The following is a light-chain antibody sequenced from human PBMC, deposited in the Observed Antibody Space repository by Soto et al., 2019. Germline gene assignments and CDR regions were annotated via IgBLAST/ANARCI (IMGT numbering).Light chain of an antibody. V-gene: IGKV1-5*01. CDR3: QQYNSYSPWT. J-gene: IGKJ1*01. CDR1: QSISNW. Sequence: DIQMTQSPSTLSASVGDRVTITCRASQSISNWLAWYQQKPGKAPNLLIFDAPSLESGVPSRFSGSGSGTEFTLTISSLQPDDFETYYCQQYNSYSPWTFGQGTKVEIK. CDR2: DAP.